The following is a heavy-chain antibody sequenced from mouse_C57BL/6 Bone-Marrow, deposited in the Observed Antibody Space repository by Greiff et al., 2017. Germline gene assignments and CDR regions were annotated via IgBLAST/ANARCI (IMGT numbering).Heavy chain of an antibody. CDR2: IRNGGGST. D-gene: IGHD2-3*01. J-gene: IGHJ3*01. CDR3: ARLASDGYPFAY. CDR1: GFTFSDYY. Sequence: EVHLVESGGGLVQPGGSLKLSCAASGFTFSDYYMYWVRQTPEKRLEWVAYIRNGGGSTYYPDTVKGRCTISRDNAKNTLYLQMSRLKSEDTAMYYCARLASDGYPFAYWGQGTLVTVSA. V-gene: IGHV5-12*01.